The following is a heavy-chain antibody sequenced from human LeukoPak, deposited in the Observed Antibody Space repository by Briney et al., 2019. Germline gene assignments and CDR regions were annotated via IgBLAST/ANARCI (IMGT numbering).Heavy chain of an antibody. V-gene: IGHV1-18*04. CDR3: ARNPLPAASGWFDP. CDR2: ISAYNGNT. J-gene: IGHJ5*02. Sequence: ASVKVSCKASGYTFTSYGISWVRQAPGQGLEWMGWISAYNGNTNYAQKLQGRVTMTTDTSTSTAYMELRSLRSDDTAVYYYARNPLPAASGWFDPWGQGTLVTVSS. D-gene: IGHD2-2*01. CDR1: GYTFTSYG.